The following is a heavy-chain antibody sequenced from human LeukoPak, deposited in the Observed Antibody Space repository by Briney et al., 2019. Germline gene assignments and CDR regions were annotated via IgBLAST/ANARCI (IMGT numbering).Heavy chain of an antibody. J-gene: IGHJ3*02. D-gene: IGHD5/OR15-5a*01. Sequence: SVKVSCKASGGTFSTYAITWVRQAPGHGLEWMGGIFRMCGTSKYAQILQGRVTITTDESTRTAYIVLSSLRSEDTAVYYCASVTMVVSRSEAGAFDIWGRGTLVTASS. CDR2: IFRMCGTS. CDR1: GGTFSTYA. CDR3: ASVTMVVSRSEAGAFDI. V-gene: IGHV1-69*05.